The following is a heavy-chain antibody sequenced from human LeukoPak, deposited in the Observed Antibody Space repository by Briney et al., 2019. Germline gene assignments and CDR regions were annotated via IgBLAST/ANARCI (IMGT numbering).Heavy chain of an antibody. CDR2: ITGSGGSI. V-gene: IGHV3-23*01. CDR1: GVTFRLFV. CDR3: AHPSSHGCGGLVC. D-gene: IGHD5-24*01. Sequence: GGSLRLSCVAPGVTFRLFVVTWVRQAPGKGLEWVSAITGSGGSIYYADSVRGRFTISRDNSKNTLYLQMNSLRAEDTAVYYCAHPSSHGCGGLVCCGQGTLVTVSS. J-gene: IGHJ4*02.